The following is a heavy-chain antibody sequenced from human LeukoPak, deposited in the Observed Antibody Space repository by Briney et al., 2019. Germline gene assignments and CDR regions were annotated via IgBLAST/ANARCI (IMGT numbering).Heavy chain of an antibody. J-gene: IGHJ3*02. D-gene: IGHD4-23*01. Sequence: GGSLRLSCAASGFTFSSYSMNWVRQAPGKGLEWVSSISSSSSYIYYADSVKGRFTISRDNANSLYLQMNSLRAEDTAVYYCARDEGSRDYGGNPNAFDIWGQGTMVTVSS. CDR3: ARDEGSRDYGGNPNAFDI. CDR1: GFTFSSYS. CDR2: ISSSSSYI. V-gene: IGHV3-21*01.